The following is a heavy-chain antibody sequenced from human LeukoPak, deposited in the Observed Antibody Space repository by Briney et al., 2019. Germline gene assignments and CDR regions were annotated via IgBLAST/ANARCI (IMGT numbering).Heavy chain of an antibody. V-gene: IGHV1-46*01. J-gene: IGHJ5*02. CDR1: GYTFTSYY. CDR2: INPSGGST. D-gene: IGHD3-3*01. CDR3: ARATGITIFGVVSGPVDP. Sequence: ASVKVSCKASGYTFTSYYMHWVRLAPGQGREWMGIINPSGGSTSYAQKLQGRVTMTRDMSTSTVYMELSSLRSEDTAVYYCARATGITIFGVVSGPVDPWGQGTLVTVSS.